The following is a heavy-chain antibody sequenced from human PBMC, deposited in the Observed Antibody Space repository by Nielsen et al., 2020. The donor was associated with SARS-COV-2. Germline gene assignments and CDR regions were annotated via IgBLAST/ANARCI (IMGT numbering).Heavy chain of an antibody. CDR3: AKAWKYSSGWYRPGEIDY. CDR2: ISGSGGST. D-gene: IGHD6-19*01. J-gene: IGHJ4*02. CDR1: GFTFSSYA. Sequence: GGSLRLSCSASGFTFSSYAMSWVRQAPGKGLEWVSSISGSGGSTYYADSVKGRFTISGDNSKTTLYLQVNSLRAEDTAVYYCAKAWKYSSGWYRPGEIDYWGQGTLVTVSS. V-gene: IGHV3-23*01.